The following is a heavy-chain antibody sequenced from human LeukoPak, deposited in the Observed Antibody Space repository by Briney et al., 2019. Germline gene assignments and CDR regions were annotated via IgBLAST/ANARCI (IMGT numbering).Heavy chain of an antibody. CDR1: GYTFTSYY. V-gene: IGHV1-18*04. J-gene: IGHJ4*02. CDR3: ARGARPFWSGYYMKEGNDY. Sequence: ASVKVSCKASGYTFTSYYMHWVRQAPGQGLEWMGWISAYNGNTNYAQKLQGRVTMTTDTSTSTAYMELRSLRSDDTAVYYCARGARPFWSGYYMKEGNDYWGQGTLVTVSS. D-gene: IGHD3-3*01. CDR2: ISAYNGNT.